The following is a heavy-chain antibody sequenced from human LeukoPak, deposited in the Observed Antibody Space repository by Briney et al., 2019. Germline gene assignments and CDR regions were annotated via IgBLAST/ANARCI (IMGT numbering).Heavy chain of an antibody. CDR3: AKDWYYYDSSGYFDY. CDR1: GFTFSSYS. J-gene: IGHJ4*02. Sequence: GGSLRLSCAASGFTFSSYSMNWVRQAPGKGLEWVSSISSSSSYIYYADSVKGRFTISRDNAKNSLYPQMNSLRAEDTAVYYCAKDWYYYDSSGYFDYWGQGTLVTVSS. V-gene: IGHV3-21*01. CDR2: ISSSSSYI. D-gene: IGHD3-22*01.